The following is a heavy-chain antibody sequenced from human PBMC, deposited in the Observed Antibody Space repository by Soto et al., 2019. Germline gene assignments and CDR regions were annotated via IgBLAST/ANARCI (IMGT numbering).Heavy chain of an antibody. D-gene: IGHD5-12*01. Sequence: EVQLVESGGGLVQPGGSLRLSCAASGFTFSSYWMSWVRQAPGKGLEWVANIKQDGSEKYYVDSVKGRFTISRDNAKNSLYLQINSLRAEDTAVYYCARVLWWLQINWFDPWGQGTLVTVSS. V-gene: IGHV3-7*04. J-gene: IGHJ5*02. CDR1: GFTFSSYW. CDR3: ARVLWWLQINWFDP. CDR2: IKQDGSEK.